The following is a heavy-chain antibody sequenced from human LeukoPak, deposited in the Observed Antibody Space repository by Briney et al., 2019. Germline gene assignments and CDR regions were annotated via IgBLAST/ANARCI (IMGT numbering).Heavy chain of an antibody. D-gene: IGHD5-12*01. CDR2: ISYDGSNK. CDR3: ARDGEPPRGYSGYELEYYFDY. V-gene: IGHV3-30-3*01. J-gene: IGHJ4*02. CDR1: GFTFSSYA. Sequence: GGSLRLSCAASGFTFSSYAMHWVRQAPGKGLEWVAVISYDGSNKYYADSVKGRFTISRDNSKNTLYLQMNSLRAEDTAVYYYARDGEPPRGYSGYELEYYFDYWGQGTLVTVSS.